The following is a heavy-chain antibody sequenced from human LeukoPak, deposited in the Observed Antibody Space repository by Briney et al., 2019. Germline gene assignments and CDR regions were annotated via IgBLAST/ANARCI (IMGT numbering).Heavy chain of an antibody. CDR2: IIPIFGTA. D-gene: IGHD4/OR15-4a*01. CDR3: ARGTRGTMVATQLDY. Sequence: ASVKVSCKASGGTFSSYAISWVRQAPGRGLEWMGGIIPIFGTANYAQRFQGRVTITTDESTSTAYMELSSLRSEDTAVYYCARGTRGTMVATQLDYWGQGTLVTVSS. J-gene: IGHJ4*02. V-gene: IGHV1-69*05. CDR1: GGTFSSYA.